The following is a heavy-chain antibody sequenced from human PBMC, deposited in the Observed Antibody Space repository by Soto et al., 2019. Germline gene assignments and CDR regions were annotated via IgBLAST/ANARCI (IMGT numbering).Heavy chain of an antibody. CDR2: IDKSGGDT. J-gene: IGHJ4*02. D-gene: IGHD5-12*01. CDR1: GFTFTNYL. CDR3: AKDTYRRSWYF. V-gene: IGHV3-23*05. Sequence: EVQLLESGGDLVQPGGSLRLSCAASGFTFTNYLMTWVRQAPGKGLEWVSSIDKSGGDTYYADSVKGRFTISRDNSKNTLYLQMNGLRAEDTALYYCAKDTYRRSWYFWGQGTLVTVSS.